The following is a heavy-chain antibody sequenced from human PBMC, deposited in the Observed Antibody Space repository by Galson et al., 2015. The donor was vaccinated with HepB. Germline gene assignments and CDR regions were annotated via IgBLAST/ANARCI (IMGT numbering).Heavy chain of an antibody. CDR1: GFTFSSYG. Sequence: SLRLSCAASGFTFSSYGMHWVRQAPGKGLEWVAVISYDGSNKYYADSVKGRFTIPRDNSKNTLYLQMNSLRAEDTAVYYCAKDNSGVIHYWGQGTLVTVSS. CDR3: AKDNSGVIHY. D-gene: IGHD2-21*01. CDR2: ISYDGSNK. V-gene: IGHV3-30*18. J-gene: IGHJ4*02.